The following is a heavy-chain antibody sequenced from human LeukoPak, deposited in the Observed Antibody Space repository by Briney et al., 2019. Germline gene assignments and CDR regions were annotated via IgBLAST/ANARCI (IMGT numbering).Heavy chain of an antibody. V-gene: IGHV3-43D*03. J-gene: IGHJ4*02. D-gene: IGHD2-2*01. CDR2: ISWDGGST. CDR3: AKDMFPGYCSGTSCLPAY. CDR1: GFTFDDYA. Sequence: GGSLRLSCAASGFTFDDYAMHWVRQAPGKGLEWVSLISWDGGSTYYADSVKGRFTISRDNSKNSLYLQMNSLRAEDTALYYCAKDMFPGYCSGTSCLPAYWGQGTLVTVSS.